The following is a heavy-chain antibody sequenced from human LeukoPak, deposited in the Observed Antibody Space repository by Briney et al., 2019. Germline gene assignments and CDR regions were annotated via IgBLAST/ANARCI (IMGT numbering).Heavy chain of an antibody. J-gene: IGHJ6*03. V-gene: IGHV1-69*13. Sequence: SVKVSCKASGGTFSSYAISWVRQAPGQGLEWMGGIIPIFGTANYAQKFQGRVTITADESTSTAYMELSSLRSEDTAVYYCAREGNGVDTAMVIDSVYYYYMDVWGKGTTVTVSS. CDR3: AREGNGVDTAMVIDSVYYYYMDV. CDR1: GGTFSSYA. D-gene: IGHD5-18*01. CDR2: IIPIFGTA.